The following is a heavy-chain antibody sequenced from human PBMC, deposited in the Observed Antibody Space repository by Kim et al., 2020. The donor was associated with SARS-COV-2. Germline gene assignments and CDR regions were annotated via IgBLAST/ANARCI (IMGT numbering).Heavy chain of an antibody. CDR3: AREEGLGVDY. CDR2: ST. D-gene: IGHD5-12*01. Sequence: STYYADSAKGRSTISRDNSKNTLYLQMNSLRAEDTAVYYCAREEGLGVDYWGQGTLVTVSS. V-gene: IGHV3-53*01. J-gene: IGHJ4*02.